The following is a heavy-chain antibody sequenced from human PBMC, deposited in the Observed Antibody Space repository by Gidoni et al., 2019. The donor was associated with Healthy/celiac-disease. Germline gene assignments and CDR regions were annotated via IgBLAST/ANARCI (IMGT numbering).Heavy chain of an antibody. D-gene: IGHD6-19*01. CDR2: INHSGST. V-gene: IGHV4-34*01. Sequence: GLEWIGAINHSGSTNYNPSLKSRVTISVDTSKNQFSLKLSSVTAADTAVYYCARPSSGTDDYWGQGTLVTVSS. CDR3: ARPSSGTDDY. J-gene: IGHJ4*02.